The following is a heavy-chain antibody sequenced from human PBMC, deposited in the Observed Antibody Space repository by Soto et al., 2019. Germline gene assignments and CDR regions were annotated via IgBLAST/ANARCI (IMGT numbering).Heavy chain of an antibody. CDR1: GASIKSRNYF. V-gene: IGHV4-39*02. Sequence: SETLSLTCTVSGASIKSRNYFWGWIRQPPGKGLEFVGSIHSSGGTYYNPSLKSRVTVSVDLSNSHFSLSLKSLTATDTAVYYCGRLAEAATGHTDFDFWGQGTLGT. D-gene: IGHD2-15*01. CDR3: GRLAEAATGHTDFDF. J-gene: IGHJ4*02. CDR2: IHSSGGT.